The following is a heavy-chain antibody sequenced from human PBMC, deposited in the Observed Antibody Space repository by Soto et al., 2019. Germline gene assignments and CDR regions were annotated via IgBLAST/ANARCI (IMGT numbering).Heavy chain of an antibody. CDR3: ARGRVIAVAGTGWFDP. CDR1: GGSISSSSYY. CDR2: IYYSGST. Sequence: PSETLSLTCTVSGGSISSSSYYWGWIRQPPGKGLEWIGSIYYSGSTYYNPSLKSRVTISVDTSKNQFSLKLSSVTAADTAVYYCARGRVIAVAGTGWFDPWGQGTLVTVSS. D-gene: IGHD6-19*01. V-gene: IGHV4-39*01. J-gene: IGHJ5*02.